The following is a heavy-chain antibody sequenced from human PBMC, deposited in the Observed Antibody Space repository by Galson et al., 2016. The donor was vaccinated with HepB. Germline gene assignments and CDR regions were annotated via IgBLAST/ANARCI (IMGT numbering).Heavy chain of an antibody. CDR3: ARAELGLDS. Sequence: TLSLTCTVSGTPLSSGGYYWTWIRQFPGQSLEWIGYIYGGTTSYNPSLKSRVVISVDTSKNQFSLKLISVTAADTAIYYCARAELGLDSWGQGTLVTVSS. CDR1: GTPLSSGGYY. V-gene: IGHV4-31*03. CDR2: IYGGTT. D-gene: IGHD7-27*01. J-gene: IGHJ4*02.